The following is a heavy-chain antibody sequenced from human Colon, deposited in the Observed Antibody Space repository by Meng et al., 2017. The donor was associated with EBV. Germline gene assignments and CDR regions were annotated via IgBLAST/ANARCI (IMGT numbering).Heavy chain of an antibody. Sequence: QVQLVQSWAEVKKPGXSGNFFFKASGYTFTAYAMHWVRQAPGQGLEWMGWINAGNGKTKYSQNFQGRVTIATDTSATTVYMDLSSLRSEDTALYYCARGWSRDGYNTPDYWGQGTLVTVSS. CDR3: ARGWSRDGYNTPDY. J-gene: IGHJ4*02. D-gene: IGHD5-24*01. V-gene: IGHV1-3*01. CDR2: INAGNGKT. CDR1: GYTFTAYA.